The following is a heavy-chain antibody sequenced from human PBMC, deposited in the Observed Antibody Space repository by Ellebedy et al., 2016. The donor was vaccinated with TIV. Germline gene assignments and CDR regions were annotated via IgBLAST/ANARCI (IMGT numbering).Heavy chain of an antibody. J-gene: IGHJ6*03. CDR2: ISAYNGNT. D-gene: IGHD2-2*02. CDR3: ARVVVPAAILNYYYYYMDV. V-gene: IGHV1-18*01. CDR1: GYTFTSYG. Sequence: ASVKVSXXASGYTFTSYGISWVRQAPGQGLEWMGWISAYNGNTNYAQKLQGRVTMTTDTSTSTAYMELRSLRSDDTAVYYCARVVVPAAILNYYYYYMDVWGKGTTVTVSS.